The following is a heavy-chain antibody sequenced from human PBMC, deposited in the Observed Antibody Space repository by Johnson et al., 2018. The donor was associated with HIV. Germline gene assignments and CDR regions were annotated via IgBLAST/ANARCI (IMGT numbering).Heavy chain of an antibody. CDR3: ARQYRNSGSRTGAFDI. V-gene: IGHV3-74*02. D-gene: IGHD1-26*01. Sequence: VQLVESGGGLVQPGGSLRLSCAASGFTFGNYWMHWVRQAPGKGLVWVARIYSDGSDTKYADSVQGRFTISRDNAKNTLYLQMNSLRAEDTAVYYCARQYRNSGSRTGAFDIWGQGTMVTVSS. CDR1: GFTFGNYW. CDR2: IYSDGSDT. J-gene: IGHJ3*02.